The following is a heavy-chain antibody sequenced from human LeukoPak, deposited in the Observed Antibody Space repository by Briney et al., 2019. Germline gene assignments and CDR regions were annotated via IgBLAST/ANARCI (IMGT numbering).Heavy chain of an antibody. V-gene: IGHV4-31*03. Sequence: SETLSLTCTVSGGSISSGGYYWSWIRQHPGKGLGWIGYIYYSGSTYYNPSLKSRVTISVDTSKNQFSLKLSSVTAADTAVYYCARSPRAYCGGDCYGYFQHWGQGTLVTVPS. CDR2: IYYSGST. D-gene: IGHD2-21*02. CDR1: GGSISSGGYY. J-gene: IGHJ1*01. CDR3: ARSPRAYCGGDCYGYFQH.